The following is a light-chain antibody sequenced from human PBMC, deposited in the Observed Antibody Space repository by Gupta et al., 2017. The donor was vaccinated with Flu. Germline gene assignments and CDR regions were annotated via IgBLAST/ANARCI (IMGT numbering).Light chain of an antibody. Sequence: QSALTQPAPVSGSPGQSITISCTGTSSDVGSYNLVAWYQQHPGKAPKLMIYEGSKRPSGVSNRFSGSKSGNTAYLTISGLQAENEADYYCCSDDLFGGGTKLTVL. J-gene: IGLJ3*02. CDR3: CSDDL. CDR1: SSDVGSYNL. CDR2: EGS. V-gene: IGLV2-23*01.